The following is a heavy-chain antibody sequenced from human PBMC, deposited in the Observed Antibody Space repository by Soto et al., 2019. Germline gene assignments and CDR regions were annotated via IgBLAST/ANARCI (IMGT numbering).Heavy chain of an antibody. CDR1: SDSISSYY. J-gene: IGHJ4*02. D-gene: IGHD6-13*01. Sequence: PSETLSLTCTVSSDSISSYYWSWIRQPPGKRLEWIGYISYSGSTDYNPSLKSRVTISGDTSKNQFSLKVSSVTAADTAVYYCARGTSWQLPIDSWGQGTLVTVSS. CDR3: ARGTSWQLPIDS. CDR2: ISYSGST. V-gene: IGHV4-59*01.